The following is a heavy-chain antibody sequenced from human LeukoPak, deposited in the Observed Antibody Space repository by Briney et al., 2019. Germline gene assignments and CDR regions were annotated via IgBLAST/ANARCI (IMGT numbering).Heavy chain of an antibody. D-gene: IGHD3-3*01. CDR1: GFTFNTYS. CDR3: ARGEGDFWSTSEGLLLHNWFDS. V-gene: IGHV3-21*01. J-gene: IGHJ5*01. CDR2: ISSSSNYI. Sequence: GGSLRLSCAASGFTFNTYSMNWVRQAPGKGLEWVSSISSSSNYIYYAESVKGRFTISRDNAKKSLYLQMNSLRAEDTAEYFCARGEGDFWSTSEGLLLHNWFDSWGQGTLVTVSS.